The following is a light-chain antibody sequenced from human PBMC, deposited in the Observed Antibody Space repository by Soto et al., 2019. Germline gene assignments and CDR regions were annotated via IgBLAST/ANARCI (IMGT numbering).Light chain of an antibody. CDR1: SGHTSYT. CDR3: QTWGTGIQV. J-gene: IGLJ3*02. V-gene: IGLV4-69*01. Sequence: QPVLTQSPSASASLGASVKLTCTLSSGHTSYTIAWHQQQPEKGPRFLMRLNNDGSHTKGDGIPDRFSGSSSGAERYLTISSRQSEDEADYYCQTWGTGIQVFGGGTKVTVL. CDR2: LNNDGSH.